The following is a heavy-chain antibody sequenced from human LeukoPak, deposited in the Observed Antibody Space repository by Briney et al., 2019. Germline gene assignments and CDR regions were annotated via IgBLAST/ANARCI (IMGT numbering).Heavy chain of an antibody. CDR1: GGTFSSYA. J-gene: IGHJ6*03. V-gene: IGHV1-69*06. CDR2: IIPIFGTA. Sequence: SVKVSCKASGGTFSSYAISWVRQAPGQGLEWMGGIIPIFGTANYAQKFQGRVTITADKSTSTAYMELSSLRSEDTAACYCASIPADSSGYQIRGYYYYYYMDVWGKGTTVTVSS. D-gene: IGHD3-22*01. CDR3: ASIPADSSGYQIRGYYYYYYMDV.